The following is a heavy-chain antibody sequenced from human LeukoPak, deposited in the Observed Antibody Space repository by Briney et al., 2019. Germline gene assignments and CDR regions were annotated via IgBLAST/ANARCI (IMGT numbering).Heavy chain of an antibody. CDR2: INPNSGDT. J-gene: IGHJ4*02. Sequence: ASVKVSCRTSGYTFTAYYIHWVRQAPGQGLEWMGWINPNSGDTNYARRFQGKVTMTRETSISTAYMELSRLRSDDTAVYYCATSTTIFGVVSGDYWGQGTLVTVS. CDR1: GYTFTAYY. V-gene: IGHV1-2*02. D-gene: IGHD3-3*01. CDR3: ATSTTIFGVVSGDY.